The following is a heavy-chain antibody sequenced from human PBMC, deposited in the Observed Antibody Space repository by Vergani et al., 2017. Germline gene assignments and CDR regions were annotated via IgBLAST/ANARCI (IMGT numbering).Heavy chain of an antibody. D-gene: IGHD3-10*01. CDR2: IIPIFGTA. CDR1: GGPFRSYA. CDR3: AVTMVRGVIHGFFYY. Sequence: QVQLVQSGAEVKKPGSSVKVSCKASGGPFRSYAISWVRQAPGQGLEWMGRIIPIFGTANYAQKFQGRVTINADESTSTAYMELSSLRSEDTAVYYCAVTMVRGVIHGFFYYWGQGSLLSVSS. J-gene: IGHJ4*02. V-gene: IGHV1-69*15.